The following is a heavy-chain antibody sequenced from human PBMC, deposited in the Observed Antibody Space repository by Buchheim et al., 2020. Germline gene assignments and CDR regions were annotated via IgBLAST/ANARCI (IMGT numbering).Heavy chain of an antibody. CDR3: TTSWEGDIVATTLLDY. D-gene: IGHD5-12*01. CDR1: GFTFSNAW. CDR2: IKSKTDGGTT. Sequence: EVQLVESGGGLVKPGGSLRLSCAASGFTFSNAWMSWVRQAPGKGLERVGRIKSKTDGGTTDYAAPVKGRLTISRDDSKNTLYLHMNSLKTEDTAVYYCTTSWEGDIVATTLLDYWGQGTL. J-gene: IGHJ4*02. V-gene: IGHV3-15*01.